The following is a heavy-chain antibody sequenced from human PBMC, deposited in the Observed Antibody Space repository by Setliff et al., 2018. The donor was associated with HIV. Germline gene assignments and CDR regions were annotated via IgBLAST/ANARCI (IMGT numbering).Heavy chain of an antibody. D-gene: IGHD2-21*01. V-gene: IGHV1-69*05. Sequence: GASVKVSCKASGGTFSTYAISWVRKAPGQGLEWMGGIIPIFGAANYAQKFQGRVTITTDESTSTGYMELSSLRSEDTAVYHCVAEMADGIYYFDYWGQGTLVTVSS. J-gene: IGHJ4*02. CDR2: IIPIFGAA. CDR3: VAEMADGIYYFDY. CDR1: GGTFSTYA.